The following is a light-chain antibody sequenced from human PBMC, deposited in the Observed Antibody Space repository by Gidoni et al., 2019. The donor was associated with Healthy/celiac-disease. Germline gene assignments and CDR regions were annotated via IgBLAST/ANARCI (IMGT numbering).Light chain of an antibody. V-gene: IGKV1-8*01. CDR2: AAS. CDR1: QGISTY. Sequence: AIRMTQYPSPFSASTGDRVTNTCRARQGISTYSAWYQQKPGKAPKLLFYAASTLQSGVPSRFSGSGSGTDFTLTISCLQSEDFATYYCQQYYSYPPTFGQGTKVEIK. J-gene: IGKJ1*01. CDR3: QQYYSYPPT.